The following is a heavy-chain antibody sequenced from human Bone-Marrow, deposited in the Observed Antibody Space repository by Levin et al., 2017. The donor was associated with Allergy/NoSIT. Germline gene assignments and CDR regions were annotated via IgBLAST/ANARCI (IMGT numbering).Heavy chain of an antibody. CDR1: GGTFSSYT. D-gene: IGHD3-16*01. Sequence: ASVKVSCKASGGTFSSYTISWVRQAPGQGLEWMGRIIPILGIANYAQKFQGRVTITADKSTSTAYMELSSLRSEDTAVYYCARDLRGGATHAQGEYYWGQGTLVTVSS. CDR2: IIPILGIA. V-gene: IGHV1-69*04. J-gene: IGHJ4*02. CDR3: ARDLRGGATHAQGEYY.